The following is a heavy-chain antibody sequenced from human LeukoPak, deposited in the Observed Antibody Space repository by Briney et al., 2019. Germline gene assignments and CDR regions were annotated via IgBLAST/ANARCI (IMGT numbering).Heavy chain of an antibody. J-gene: IGHJ4*02. D-gene: IGHD3-10*01. CDR2: IYPSDSDT. CDR3: ARRMVRGVISSPFDY. Sequence: GESLKISCKGSGYSFTSYWIDWVRQMPGKGLEWMGIIYPSDSDTRYSPPFQGQVTISVDKSISTAYLQWSSLKASDTAMYFCARRMVRGVISSPFDYWGQGTLVTVSS. V-gene: IGHV5-51*01. CDR1: GYSFTSYW.